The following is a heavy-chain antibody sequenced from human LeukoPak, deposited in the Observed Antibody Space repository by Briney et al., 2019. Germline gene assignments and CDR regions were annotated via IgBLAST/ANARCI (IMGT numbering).Heavy chain of an antibody. CDR2: IRYGGTGD. Sequence: GGSPRLSCAASGFTFSNFGMHWVRQAPGKGLEWVAFIRYGGTGDYYPDSVEGRFTVSRDNSKNTLLLQMNSLRHEDTAVYFCAKDASTTSRTLDIWGQGTLVTVSS. J-gene: IGHJ3*02. D-gene: IGHD2/OR15-2a*01. V-gene: IGHV3-30*02. CDR1: GFTFSNFG. CDR3: AKDASTTSRTLDI.